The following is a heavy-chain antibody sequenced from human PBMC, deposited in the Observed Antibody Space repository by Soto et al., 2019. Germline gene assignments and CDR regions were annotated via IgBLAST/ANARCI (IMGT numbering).Heavy chain of an antibody. CDR1: GGSISSGGYY. J-gene: IGHJ6*03. Sequence: QVQLQESGPGLVKPSQTLSLTCTVSGGSISSGGYYWSWIRQHPGKGLEWIGYIYYSGSTYYNPSLKSRVTISVDTSKNQCSLKLSSVTAADTAVYYCARFPIGWFVVPAALPNYYYYMDVWGKGTTVTVSS. D-gene: IGHD2-2*01. CDR2: IYYSGST. CDR3: ARFPIGWFVVPAALPNYYYYMDV. V-gene: IGHV4-31*03.